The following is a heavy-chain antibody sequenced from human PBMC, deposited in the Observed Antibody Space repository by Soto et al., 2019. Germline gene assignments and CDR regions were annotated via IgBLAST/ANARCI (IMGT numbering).Heavy chain of an antibody. CDR1: GYTFTSYA. Sequence: ASVKVSCKASGYTFTSYAMHWVRQAPGQRLEWMGWINSGNGNTKYSQKFQGRVTITRDTSATTAYMELSSLRSEDTAVYYCARAREGWYFDLWGRGTLVTVSS. CDR3: ARAREGWYFDL. J-gene: IGHJ2*01. V-gene: IGHV1-3*01. CDR2: INSGNGNT. D-gene: IGHD1-26*01.